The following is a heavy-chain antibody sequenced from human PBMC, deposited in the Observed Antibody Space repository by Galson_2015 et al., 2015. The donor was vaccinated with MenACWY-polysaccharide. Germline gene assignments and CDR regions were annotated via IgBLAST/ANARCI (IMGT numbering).Heavy chain of an antibody. CDR3: AKDSTDFWSVAGRFDH. D-gene: IGHD3-3*01. CDR1: GFTFSDYY. CDR2: IRSSGTNT. V-gene: IGHV3-23*01. Sequence: SLRLSCAASGFTFSDYYMTWLRQAPGKGLEWVSAIRSSGTNTYYADSVKGRFTISRDNSKNTLYLQMNSLRAEDTAVYYCAKDSTDFWSVAGRFDHWGQGTLVTVSS. J-gene: IGHJ5*02.